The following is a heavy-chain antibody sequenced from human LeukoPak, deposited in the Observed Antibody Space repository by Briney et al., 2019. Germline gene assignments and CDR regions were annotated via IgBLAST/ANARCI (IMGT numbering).Heavy chain of an antibody. CDR2: IYYSGST. V-gene: IGHV4-61*01. CDR3: ARDSSGYLDY. J-gene: IGHJ4*02. CDR1: GGSISSSSYY. Sequence: PSETLSLTCTVSGGSISSSSYYWGWIRQPPGKGLEWIGYIYYSGSTNYNPSLKSRVTISVDTSKNQFSLKLSSVTAADTAVYYCARDSSGYLDYWGQGTLVTVSS. D-gene: IGHD3-3*01.